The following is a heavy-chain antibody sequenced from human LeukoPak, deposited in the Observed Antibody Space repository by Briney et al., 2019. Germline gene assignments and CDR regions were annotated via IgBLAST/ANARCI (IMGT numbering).Heavy chain of an antibody. CDR3: AKDLIAPVGGIFDY. V-gene: IGHV3-30*02. CDR2: IRYDGSNK. J-gene: IGHJ4*02. Sequence: GGSLRLSCAASGFTFSSYGMHWVRQAPGKGLEWVAFIRYDGSNKYYADSVEGRFTISRDNSKNTLYLQMNSLRAEDTAVYYCAKDLIAPVGGIFDYWGQGTLVTVSS. D-gene: IGHD6-13*01. CDR1: GFTFSSYG.